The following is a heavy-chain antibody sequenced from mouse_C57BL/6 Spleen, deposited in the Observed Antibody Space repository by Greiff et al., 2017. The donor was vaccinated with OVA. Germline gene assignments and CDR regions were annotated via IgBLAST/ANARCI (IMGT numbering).Heavy chain of an antibody. Sequence: VQLQQPGAELVRPGSSVKLSCKASGYTFTSYWMHWVKQRPIQGLEWIGNIDPSDSETHYNQKFKDKATLTVDKSSSTAYMQLSSLTSEDSAVYYCARGAYYSNYEDYFDYWGQGTTLTVSS. J-gene: IGHJ2*01. CDR2: IDPSDSET. V-gene: IGHV1-52*01. D-gene: IGHD2-5*01. CDR1: GYTFTSYW. CDR3: ARGAYYSNYEDYFDY.